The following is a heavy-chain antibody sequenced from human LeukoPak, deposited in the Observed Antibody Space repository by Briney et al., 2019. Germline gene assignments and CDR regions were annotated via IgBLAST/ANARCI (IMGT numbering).Heavy chain of an antibody. D-gene: IGHD2-2*01. V-gene: IGHV3-23*01. CDR1: GVTLSSYA. J-gene: IGHJ4*02. CDR3: AKRVVPATDCFDY. Sequence: GGSLRLSCAASGVTLSSYAMSWARQAPGKGLEWVSGISSSGSGGNTYYADSVKGRFTISRDNSKNTLYLQMNSLRAEDTAVYYCAKRVVPATDCFDYWGQGTLVTVSS. CDR2: ISSSGSGGNT.